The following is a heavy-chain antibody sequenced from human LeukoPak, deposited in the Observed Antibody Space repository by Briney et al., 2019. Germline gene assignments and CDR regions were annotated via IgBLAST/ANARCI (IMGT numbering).Heavy chain of an antibody. CDR3: ARTLARPLIAARPEEGYYYYYYMDV. CDR1: GGTFSSYA. V-gene: IGHV1-69*13. Sequence: SVKVSCKASGGTFSSYAISWVRQAPGQGLEWLGGINPIFGTASCAQKFQGRVTITADESTSTAYMELSSLRSEDTAVYYCARTLARPLIAARPEEGYYYYYYMDVWGKGTTVTVSS. J-gene: IGHJ6*03. D-gene: IGHD6-6*01. CDR2: INPIFGTA.